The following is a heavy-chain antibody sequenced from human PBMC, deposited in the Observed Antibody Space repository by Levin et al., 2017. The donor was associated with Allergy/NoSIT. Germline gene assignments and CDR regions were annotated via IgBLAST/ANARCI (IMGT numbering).Heavy chain of an antibody. D-gene: IGHD5-18*01. CDR1: GGSISSYY. CDR2: IYTSGST. V-gene: IGHV4-4*07. J-gene: IGHJ6*02. Sequence: SQTLSLTCTVSGGSISSYYWSWIRPPAGKGLEWIGRIYTSGSTNYNPSLKSRVTMSVDTSKNQFSLKLSSVTAADTAVYYCARDAVPLGYSYGWVQGVSSWYEYYYYGMDVWGQGTTVTVSS. CDR3: ARDAVPLGYSYGWVQGVSSWYEYYYYGMDV.